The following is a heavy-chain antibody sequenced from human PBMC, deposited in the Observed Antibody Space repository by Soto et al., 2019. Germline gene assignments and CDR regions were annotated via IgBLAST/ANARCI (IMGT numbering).Heavy chain of an antibody. J-gene: IGHJ6*02. CDR1: GGTFSSYP. CDR2: IIPFFGTS. V-gene: IGHV1-69*01. D-gene: IGHD1-26*01. CDR3: ARVGHITNYGMAV. Sequence: QVQLVQSGAEVKKPGSSVKVSCEASGGTFSSYPINWVRQAPGQGLEWMGGIIPFFGTSNYAQKFQGRVTMTAADSTSTAYMELRSLRSEDTAVYYCARVGHITNYGMAVWGQGTTVTVSS.